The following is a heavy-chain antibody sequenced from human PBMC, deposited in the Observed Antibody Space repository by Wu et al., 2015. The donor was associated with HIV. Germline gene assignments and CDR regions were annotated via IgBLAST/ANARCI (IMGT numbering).Heavy chain of an antibody. CDR3: ATQKVVAARPYYYGMDV. J-gene: IGHJ6*02. Sequence: AEVKKPGASVKVSCKASGYTFTSYDINWVRQATGQGLEWMGWMNPNSGNTGYAQKFQGRVTMTRNTSISTAYMELSSLRSEDTAVYYCATQKVVAARPYYYGMDVWGQGTTVTVSS. D-gene: IGHD2-15*01. CDR1: GYTFTSYD. CDR2: MNPNSGNT. V-gene: IGHV1-8*01.